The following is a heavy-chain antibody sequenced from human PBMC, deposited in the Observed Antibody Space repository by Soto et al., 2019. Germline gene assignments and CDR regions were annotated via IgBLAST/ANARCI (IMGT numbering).Heavy chain of an antibody. V-gene: IGHV4-59*01. Sequence: QVQLQESGPGLVKPSETLSLTCTVSGGSISSYYWSWIRQPPGKGLEWIGYIYYSGITNYNPSLKSRVTISVDTSKNQFSLKLSSVTAAATAVYSCARSKSNYYYGMDVWGQGTTVTVSS. CDR2: IYYSGIT. CDR3: ARSKSNYYYGMDV. CDR1: GGSISSYY. J-gene: IGHJ6*02.